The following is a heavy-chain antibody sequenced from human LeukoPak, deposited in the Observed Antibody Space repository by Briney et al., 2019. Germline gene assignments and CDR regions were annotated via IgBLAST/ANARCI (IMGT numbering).Heavy chain of an antibody. V-gene: IGHV4-4*02. CDR3: ASCPSTAAPLDY. CDR2: IYHSGST. CDR1: GGSFSSSNW. J-gene: IGHJ4*02. D-gene: IGHD6-13*01. Sequence: SETLSLTCAVSGGSFSSSNWWSWVRQPPGKGLEWIGEIYHSGSTNYNSSLKSRVTISVDKSKNQFSLKLSSVTAADTAVYYCASCPSTAAPLDYWGQGTLVTVSS.